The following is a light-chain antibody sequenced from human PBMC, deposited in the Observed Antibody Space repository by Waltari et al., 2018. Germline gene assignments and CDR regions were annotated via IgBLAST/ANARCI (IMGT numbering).Light chain of an antibody. Sequence: QSALTQPASVSGSPGQSIAISCIGTSSDVGANNFLSWYQQHPGRAPKLMIHEVTKRPSRVSTRVSGSKSGNTASLSLSGLQAEDEADYYCCSYTSIGPVLIGGGTKVTVL. CDR3: CSYTSIGPVL. CDR2: EVT. CDR1: SSDVGANNF. J-gene: IGLJ2*01. V-gene: IGLV2-23*02.